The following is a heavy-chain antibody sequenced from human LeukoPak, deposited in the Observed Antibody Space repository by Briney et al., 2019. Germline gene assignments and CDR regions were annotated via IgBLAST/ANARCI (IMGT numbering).Heavy chain of an antibody. D-gene: IGHD6-13*01. CDR3: ARGSWGASGY. CDR1: GGSFSGYY. V-gene: IGHV4-34*01. CDR2: INHSGRT. Sequence: SETLSLTCAVYGGSFSGYYWSWIRQPPGKGLEWIGEINHSGRTNYNPSLKSRVTISVDTSKNQFSLKLSSVTAADTAVYYCARGSWGASGYWGQGTLVTVSS. J-gene: IGHJ4*02.